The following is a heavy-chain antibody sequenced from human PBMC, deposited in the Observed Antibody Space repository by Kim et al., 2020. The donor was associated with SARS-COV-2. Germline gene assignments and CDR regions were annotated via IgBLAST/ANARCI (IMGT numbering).Heavy chain of an antibody. D-gene: IGHD2-15*01. CDR1: GFTFSTYA. CDR3: AKSRGGSSYSGVDY. Sequence: GGSLRLSCAATGFTFSTYAMTWVRQAPGKGLEWVSVISASDDETYYADSVKGRFSISRDNSKNTLYLHMNSLRAEDTAIYYCAKSRGGSSYSGVDYWGQGALVTVSS. V-gene: IGHV3-23*01. J-gene: IGHJ4*02. CDR2: ISASDDET.